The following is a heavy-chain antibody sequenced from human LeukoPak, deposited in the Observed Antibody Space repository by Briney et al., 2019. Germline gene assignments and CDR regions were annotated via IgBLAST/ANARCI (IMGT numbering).Heavy chain of an antibody. CDR2: ISSRSTYA. D-gene: IGHD1-26*01. CDR3: ARAHIQDYTIVGLVDH. Sequence: GGSLRLSCVASGFTFSDYSMNWVRETPGQGLEWVSSISSRSTYAYYADSVRGRFTVSRDSAKNSLFLQMDNLRVEDTAIYYCARAHIQDYTIVGLVDHWGQGTLVIVSS. V-gene: IGHV3-21*01. J-gene: IGHJ5*02. CDR1: GFTFSDYS.